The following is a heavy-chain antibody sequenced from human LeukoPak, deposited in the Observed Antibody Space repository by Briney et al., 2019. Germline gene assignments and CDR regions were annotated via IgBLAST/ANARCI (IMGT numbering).Heavy chain of an antibody. CDR1: GFIFSNYC. D-gene: IGHD4-17*01. J-gene: IGHJ4*02. CDR2: ISISGSTI. V-gene: IGHV3-48*02. Sequence: WGSLRLSCAASGFIFSNYCMNWVRQAPGKGLEWVSYISISGSTIYYADSVKGRFTISRDNAKNSLYLQMNSLRDEDTAVYYCARGETAVTSYLHFWGQGTLVTVSS. CDR3: ARGETAVTSYLHF.